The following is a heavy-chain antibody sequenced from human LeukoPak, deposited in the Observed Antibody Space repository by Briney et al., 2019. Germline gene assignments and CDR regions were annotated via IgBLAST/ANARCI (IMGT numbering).Heavy chain of an antibody. D-gene: IGHD2-2*03. Sequence: SETLPLTCAVYGGSFSGYYWSWIRQPPGKGLEWIGEINHSGSTNYNPSLKSRVTISVDTSKNQFSLKLSSVTAADTAVYYCARLGYCSSTSCYDTTYYYYYMDVWGKGTTVTISS. V-gene: IGHV4-34*01. CDR2: INHSGST. CDR3: ARLGYCSSTSCYDTTYYYYYMDV. J-gene: IGHJ6*03. CDR1: GGSFSGYY.